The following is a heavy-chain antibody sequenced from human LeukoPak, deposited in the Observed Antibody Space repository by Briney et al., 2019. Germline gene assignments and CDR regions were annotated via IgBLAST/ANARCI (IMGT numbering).Heavy chain of an antibody. CDR1: GFTFSSYS. CDR2: ISSSSSYI. V-gene: IGHV3-21*01. CDR3: SRDKGSYPSFDY. Sequence: GGSLRLSCAASGFTFSSYSMNWVRQAPGKGLEWVSSISSSSSYIYYADSVKGRFTISRDNAKKSLYLQMNSLRAEDTAVYYCSRDKGSYPSFDYWGQGTLVTVSS. D-gene: IGHD1-26*01. J-gene: IGHJ4*02.